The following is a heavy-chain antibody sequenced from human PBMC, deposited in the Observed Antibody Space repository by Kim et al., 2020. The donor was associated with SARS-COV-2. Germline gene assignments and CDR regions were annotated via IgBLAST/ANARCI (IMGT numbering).Heavy chain of an antibody. Sequence: GGSLRLSCAASGFTFSSYSMNWVRQAPGKGLEWVSSISSSSSYIYYADSVKGRFTISRDNAKNSLYLQMNSLRAEDTAVYYCARDEVGDYYYYGMDVWGQGTTVTVSS. CDR1: GFTFSSYS. CDR2: ISSSSSYI. CDR3: ARDEVGDYYYYGMDV. V-gene: IGHV3-21*01. D-gene: IGHD3-10*01. J-gene: IGHJ6*02.